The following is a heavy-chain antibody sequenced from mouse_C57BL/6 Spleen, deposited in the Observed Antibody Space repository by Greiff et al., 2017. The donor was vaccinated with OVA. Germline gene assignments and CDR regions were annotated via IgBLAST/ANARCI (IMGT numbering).Heavy chain of an antibody. Sequence: QVQLKESGPGLVAPSQSLSITCTVSGFSLTSYGVHWVRQPPGKGLEWLVVIWSDGSTTYNSALNSRLSISKDNSKSQVFLKMNSLQTDDTAMYYCASSYGYQAWFAYWGQGTLVTVSA. J-gene: IGHJ3*01. CDR2: IWSDGST. V-gene: IGHV2-6*03. CDR1: GFSLTSYG. CDR3: ASSYGYQAWFAY. D-gene: IGHD2-2*01.